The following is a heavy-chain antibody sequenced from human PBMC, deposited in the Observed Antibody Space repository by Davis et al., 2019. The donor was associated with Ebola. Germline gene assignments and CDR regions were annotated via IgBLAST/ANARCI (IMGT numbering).Heavy chain of an antibody. CDR2: ISGSGGST. V-gene: IGHV3-23*01. Sequence: GESLKISCAASGFTVSSNYMSWVRQAPGKGLEWVSAISGSGGSTYYADSVKGRFTISRDNSKNTLYLQMNSLRAEDTAVYYCAKGGYSYGYYYYYGMDVWGQGTTVTVSS. CDR1: GFTVSSNY. CDR3: AKGGYSYGYYYYYGMDV. D-gene: IGHD5-18*01. J-gene: IGHJ6*02.